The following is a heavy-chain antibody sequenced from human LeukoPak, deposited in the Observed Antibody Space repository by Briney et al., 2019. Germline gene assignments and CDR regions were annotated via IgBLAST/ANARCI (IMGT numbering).Heavy chain of an antibody. CDR2: IGSTGYTK. V-gene: IGHV3-11*04. CDR1: GFTFSDYY. D-gene: IGHD1-26*01. J-gene: IGHJ3*01. CDR3: ARDGTRGVADAFDV. Sequence: GGSLTLSCAASGFTFSDYYMSWVRQAPGKGLEWVSHIGSTGYTKYYADSVKGRFTISRDNTRNSLYLQMDSLRAEDTAVYYCARDGTRGVADAFDVWGQRTMVTVSS.